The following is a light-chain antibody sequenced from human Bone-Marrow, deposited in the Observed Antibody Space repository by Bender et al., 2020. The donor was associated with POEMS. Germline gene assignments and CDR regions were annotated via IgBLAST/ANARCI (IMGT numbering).Light chain of an antibody. J-gene: IGLJ1*01. V-gene: IGLV2-8*01. CDR3: ASFAGGYNFV. CDR1: SSDVGAYNF. CDR2: DVN. Sequence: QSALTQPPSASGSPGQSVTISCTGTSSDVGAYNFVSWFQQHPGKAPKLIIYDVNNRPSGVPDRFSGSKFGNTASLTVSGLQADDEADFYCASFAGGYNFVFGTGTKVTVL.